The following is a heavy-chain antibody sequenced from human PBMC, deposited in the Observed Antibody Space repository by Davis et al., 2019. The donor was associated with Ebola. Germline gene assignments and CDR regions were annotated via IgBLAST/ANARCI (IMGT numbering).Heavy chain of an antibody. CDR2: FYYSGTT. Sequence: MPSETLSLTCTVSGGSITSSDYYWGWIRQSPGKGLEWIGTFYYSGTTFYNPSLKSRITVSVDPSKNQFSLKLNSVTAADTAVYSCASLRQTYDSSGYSQPFDYWGQGSLVTVSS. V-gene: IGHV4-39*01. CDR3: ASLRQTYDSSGYSQPFDY. CDR1: GGSITSSDYY. D-gene: IGHD3-22*01. J-gene: IGHJ4*02.